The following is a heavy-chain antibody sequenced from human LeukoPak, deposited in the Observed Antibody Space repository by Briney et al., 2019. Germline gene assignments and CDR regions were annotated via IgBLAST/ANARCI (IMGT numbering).Heavy chain of an antibody. CDR1: GITFSKYW. V-gene: IGHV3-7*03. CDR3: ARDGRPLDH. J-gene: IGHJ4*02. CDR2: IKQDGGEK. Sequence: GGSLRLSCVDSGITFSKYWMSWVRQAPGKGLEWVANIKQDGGEKYYVDSVKGRFTISRDNAKNSLYLQMNSLRVEDTAVYYCARDGRPLDHWGQGTLVTVSS.